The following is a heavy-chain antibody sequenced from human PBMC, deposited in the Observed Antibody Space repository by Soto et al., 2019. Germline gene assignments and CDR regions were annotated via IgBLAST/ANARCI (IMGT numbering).Heavy chain of an antibody. J-gene: IGHJ6*03. Sequence: ASVKVSCKASGYTFTSYDINWVRQATGQGLEWMGWMNPNSGNTGYAQKFQGRVTMTRNTSISKAYMELSSLRSEDTAVYYCASIIGYCSGGSCYSYYYYYYMDVWGKGTTVTVSS. CDR1: GYTFTSYD. D-gene: IGHD2-15*01. CDR3: ASIIGYCSGGSCYSYYYYYYMDV. CDR2: MNPNSGNT. V-gene: IGHV1-8*01.